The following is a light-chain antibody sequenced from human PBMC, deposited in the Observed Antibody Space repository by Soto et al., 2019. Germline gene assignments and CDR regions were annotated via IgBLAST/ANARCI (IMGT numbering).Light chain of an antibody. CDR2: GAS. V-gene: IGKV3-20*01. CDR3: QQYGSSPPYT. Sequence: EIVLTQSPGTLSLSPGERATLSCRASQSISNNYLAWYQQKPGQAPRLLIYGASSRAPGIPDRFSGSGSGTDFTLTISRLEPEDFAVYYCQQYGSSPPYTFGQGYKLEIK. CDR1: QSISNNY. J-gene: IGKJ2*01.